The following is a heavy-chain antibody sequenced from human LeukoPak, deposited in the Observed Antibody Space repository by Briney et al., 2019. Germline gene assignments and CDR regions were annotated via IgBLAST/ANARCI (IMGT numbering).Heavy chain of an antibody. D-gene: IGHD2-2*02. CDR2: IKLDGSEM. J-gene: IGHJ3*02. Sequence: GGSLRLSCAASGFTFSSYWMSWVRQAPGKGLEWVANIKLDGSEMSYVDSVRGRFTISRDNAKNSLYLQMNSLRAEDTAVYYCARLRTRLGYTFDIWGRGTMVTVSS. CDR1: GFTFSSYW. V-gene: IGHV3-7*01. CDR3: ARLRTRLGYTFDI.